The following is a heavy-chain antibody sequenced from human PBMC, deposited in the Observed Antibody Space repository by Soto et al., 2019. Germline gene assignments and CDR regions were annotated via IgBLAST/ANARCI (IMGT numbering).Heavy chain of an antibody. J-gene: IGHJ4*02. CDR1: GFTFRDDA. CDR3: TRGGYRTSFDN. Sequence: EVQLVESGGGLIKPWRSLRLSCTGSGFTFRDDAMSWFRQAPGMGLEWVGFVRSKAYGGTTEYAASVKGRFTISRDDSKSIADLQMNSLKIEDTAVYYCTRGGYRTSFDNWGQGTLVTVSS. V-gene: IGHV3-49*05. D-gene: IGHD6-25*01. CDR2: VRSKAYGGTT.